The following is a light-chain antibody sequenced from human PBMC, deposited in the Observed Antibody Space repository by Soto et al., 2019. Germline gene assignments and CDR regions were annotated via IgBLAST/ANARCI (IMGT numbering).Light chain of an antibody. J-gene: IGKJ1*01. CDR3: QQYGSSGT. CDR2: GAS. CDR1: QSVSNNY. V-gene: IGKV3-20*01. Sequence: IVLTNSPGTLSFSPGERSTICFSASQSVSNNYLAWYQQKPGQAPRLLIYGASNRATGIPDRFSGSGSGTDFTLTISRLEPEDFAVYYCQQYGSSGTFGQGTKVDIK.